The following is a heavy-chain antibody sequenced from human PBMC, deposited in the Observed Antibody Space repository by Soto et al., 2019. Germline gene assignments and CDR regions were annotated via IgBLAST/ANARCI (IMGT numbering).Heavy chain of an antibody. J-gene: IGHJ6*02. V-gene: IGHV1-3*01. CDR1: GYTFTSYA. D-gene: IGHD5-18*01. CDR3: AREADVVDTAMVMSFYYYYGMDV. Sequence: ASVKVSCKASGYTFTSYAMHWVRQAPGQRLEWMGWINAGNGNTKYSQKFQGRVTITRDTSASTAYMELSSLRSEDTAVYYCAREADVVDTAMVMSFYYYYGMDVWGQGTTVPVSS. CDR2: INAGNGNT.